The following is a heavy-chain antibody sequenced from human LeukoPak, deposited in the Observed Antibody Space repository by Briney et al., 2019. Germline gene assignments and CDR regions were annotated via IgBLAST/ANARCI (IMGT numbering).Heavy chain of an antibody. D-gene: IGHD4-23*01. CDR1: GYTFTGYY. J-gene: IGHJ1*01. Sequence: ASVKVACQASGYTFTGYYMHWVRQPPGQGLEWLGWISGYNGYTDYLQKFQDRVTMTTDTSTSTAYVELRSLSYEDTAFYYCARADDYGGNFQYFHHWGQGTLVTVSS. V-gene: IGHV1-18*04. CDR3: ARADDYGGNFQYFHH. CDR2: ISGYNGYT.